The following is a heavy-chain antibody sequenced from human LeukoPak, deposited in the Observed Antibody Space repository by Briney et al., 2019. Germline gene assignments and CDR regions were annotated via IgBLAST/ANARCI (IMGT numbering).Heavy chain of an antibody. CDR1: GDSITTTTYY. V-gene: IGHV4-39*01. J-gene: IGHJ3*02. CDR2: IYYSGTT. CDR3: ARRKRWPPTSGALDI. D-gene: IGHD5-24*01. Sequence: SETLSLTCTVSGDSITTTTYYWGWIRQPPGKGLEWIGIIYYSGTTSYTPSLRSRVTISVDTSKNQFSLRLTSVTAADTAVYYCARRKRWPPTSGALDIWGQGTMVTVSS.